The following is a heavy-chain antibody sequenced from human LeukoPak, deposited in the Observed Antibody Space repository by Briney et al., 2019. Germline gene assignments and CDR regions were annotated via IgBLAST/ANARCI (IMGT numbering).Heavy chain of an antibody. J-gene: IGHJ3*02. Sequence: DPSETLSLTCAVYGGSFSGYYWSWIRQPPGKGLEWIGEINHSGSTNYNPSLKSRVTISVDTSKNQFSLKLSSVTAADTAVYYCARDRADYGDYVRAFDIWGQGTMVTVSS. CDR2: INHSGST. D-gene: IGHD4-17*01. CDR3: ARDRADYGDYVRAFDI. V-gene: IGHV4-34*01. CDR1: GGSFSGYY.